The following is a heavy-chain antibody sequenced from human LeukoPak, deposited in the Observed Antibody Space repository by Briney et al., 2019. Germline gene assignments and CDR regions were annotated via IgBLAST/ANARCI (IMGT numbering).Heavy chain of an antibody. D-gene: IGHD3-9*01. V-gene: IGHV4-4*07. J-gene: IGHJ3*02. Sequence: SETLSLTCTVSGGSISSYYWSWIRQPPGKGLEWIGRIYTSGSTNYNPSLKSRVTMSVDTSKNQFSLKLSSVTAADTAVYYCARDRDDILTGYAMRAFDIWGQGTMVTVSS. CDR3: ARDRDDILTGYAMRAFDI. CDR2: IYTSGST. CDR1: GGSISSYY.